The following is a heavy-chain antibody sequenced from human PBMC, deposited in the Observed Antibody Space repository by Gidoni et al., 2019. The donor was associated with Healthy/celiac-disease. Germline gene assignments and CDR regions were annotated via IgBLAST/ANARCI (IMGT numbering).Heavy chain of an antibody. CDR3: ARGHKFGLEWLPHYYYGMDV. V-gene: IGHV4-34*01. J-gene: IGHJ6*02. D-gene: IGHD3-3*01. CDR2: NNHSGGT. Sequence: PGKGLEWIWENNHSGGTNYNTALKRRVTISVETSKNQFSLKLSSVTAADTAVYYCARGHKFGLEWLPHYYYGMDVWGQGTTVTVSS.